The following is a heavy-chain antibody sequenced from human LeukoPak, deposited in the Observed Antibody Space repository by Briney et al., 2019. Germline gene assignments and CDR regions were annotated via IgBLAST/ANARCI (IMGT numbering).Heavy chain of an antibody. D-gene: IGHD1-26*01. V-gene: IGHV1-69*04. Sequence: SVKVSRKASGGTFSSYAISWVRQAPGQGLEWMGRIIPIFGIANYAQKFQGRVTITADKSTSTAYMELSSLRSEDTAVYYCAREGEVGATRSYWFDPWGQGTLVTVSS. J-gene: IGHJ5*02. CDR3: AREGEVGATRSYWFDP. CDR1: GGTFSSYA. CDR2: IIPIFGIA.